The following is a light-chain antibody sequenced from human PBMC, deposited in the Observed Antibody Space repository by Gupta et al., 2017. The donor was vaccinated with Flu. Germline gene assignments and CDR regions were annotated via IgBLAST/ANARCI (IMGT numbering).Light chain of an antibody. CDR3: QQYYSFPS. CDR1: SSY. V-gene: IGKV1D-8*01. Sequence: SSYLAWYQQKPGKAPELLIYAASTLQSGVPSRFSGSGSGTDFTLTISCLQSEDFATYYCQQYYSFPSFGQGTKVEIK. CDR2: AAS. J-gene: IGKJ1*01.